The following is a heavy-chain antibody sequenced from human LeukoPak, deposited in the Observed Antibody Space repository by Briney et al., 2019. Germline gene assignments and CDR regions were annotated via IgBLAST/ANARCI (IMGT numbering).Heavy chain of an antibody. Sequence: GASVKVSCKASGGTFSSYAISWVRQAPGQGLEWMGGIVPIFGTANYAQKFQGRVTITADESTSTAYMELSSLRSEDTAVYYCARDRLQNDFWSGYSPYNWFDRWGQGTLVTVSS. CDR2: IVPIFGTA. J-gene: IGHJ5*02. CDR1: GGTFSSYA. D-gene: IGHD3-3*01. CDR3: ARDRLQNDFWSGYSPYNWFDR. V-gene: IGHV1-69*13.